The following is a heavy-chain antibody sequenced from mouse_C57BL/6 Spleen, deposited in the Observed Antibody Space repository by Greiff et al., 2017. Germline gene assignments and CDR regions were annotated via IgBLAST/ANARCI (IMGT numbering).Heavy chain of an antibody. J-gene: IGHJ3*01. CDR1: GFNIKDYY. V-gene: IGHV14-1*01. Sequence: VQLQQSGADFVRPGGSVTLSCTASGFNIKDYYMHWVQQTPEQGLEWIGRIDPEDGDPAYAPSFPGKATMTADTTSNTAYLQLSSLTSENTTVYYGTTDDGNSWFAYWGKGTLVTVSA. CDR2: IDPEDGDP. D-gene: IGHD2-1*01. CDR3: TTDDGNSWFAY.